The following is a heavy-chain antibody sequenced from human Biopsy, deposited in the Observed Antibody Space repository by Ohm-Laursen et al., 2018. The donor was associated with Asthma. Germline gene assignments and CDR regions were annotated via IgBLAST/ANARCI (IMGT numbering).Heavy chain of an antibody. V-gene: IGHV2-5*02. CDR2: IYWDDYN. CDR1: GFSLRTPGVG. J-gene: IGHJ5*02. Sequence: TQTLTLTGSFSGFSLRTPGVGVGWTRQSPGKALEWLALIYWDDYNLFRPSLKRRLTITKDPSKNQVVLTMTKMDPVDSGTYYCALSQDSGFDDHSPSWFDPWGQGTLVTVSS. D-gene: IGHD3-9*01. CDR3: ALSQDSGFDDHSPSWFDP.